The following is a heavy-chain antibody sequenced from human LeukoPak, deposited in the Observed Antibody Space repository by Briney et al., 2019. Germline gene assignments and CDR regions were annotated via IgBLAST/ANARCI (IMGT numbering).Heavy chain of an antibody. J-gene: IGHJ4*02. CDR1: GFTFSNYS. CDR3: AKDQGYFTSAGY. V-gene: IGHV3-30*02. Sequence: GGSLRLSCAASGFTFSNYSWNWVRQAPGKGLEWVAFIQYDGSNKYYTDSVKGRFTISRDNSKNTLYLQMNSLRAEDTAVYYCAKDQGYFTSAGYWGQGTLVTVSS. CDR2: IQYDGSNK. D-gene: IGHD3-9*01.